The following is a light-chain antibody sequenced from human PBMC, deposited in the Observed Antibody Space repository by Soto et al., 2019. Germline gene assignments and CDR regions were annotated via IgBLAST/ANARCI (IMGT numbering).Light chain of an antibody. CDR1: QTVSSN. V-gene: IGKV3-15*01. CDR2: AAS. CDR3: QQYNNWPPLT. Sequence: EIVMTQSPATLSVSPGDRATLSCRASQTVSSNLAWYQQKPGQAPRLLIYAASTRATGIPARFSGSGSGTEFTLTISSLQSEDFAVYYCQQYNNWPPLTFGQGTKVDIK. J-gene: IGKJ1*01.